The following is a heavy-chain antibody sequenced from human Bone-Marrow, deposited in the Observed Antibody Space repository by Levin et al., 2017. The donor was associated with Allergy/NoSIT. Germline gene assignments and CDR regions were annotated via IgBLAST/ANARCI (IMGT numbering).Heavy chain of an antibody. Sequence: VSGPTLVKPTQTLTLTCSVSGFSLTTSGLAVAWIRQPPGKALDWLALIYWNDDKRYSHSLQSRLTITKDTSKNQVVLTMSNMDPVDTGTYYCAHLTAGAGGGWFDPWGQGTLVTVSS. CDR2: IYWNDDK. V-gene: IGHV2-5*01. CDR1: GFSLTTSGLA. J-gene: IGHJ5*02. CDR3: AHLTAGAGGGWFDP. D-gene: IGHD6-13*01.